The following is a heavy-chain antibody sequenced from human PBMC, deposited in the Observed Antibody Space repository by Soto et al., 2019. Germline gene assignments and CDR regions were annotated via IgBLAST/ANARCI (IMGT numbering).Heavy chain of an antibody. V-gene: IGHV4-39*01. J-gene: IGHJ4*02. CDR2: IYYSGST. CDR3: ATTETYYDFWSGYYDY. D-gene: IGHD3-3*01. CDR1: GGSISSSSYY. Sequence: TLSLTCTVSGGSISSSSYYWGWIRQPPGKGLEWIGSIYYSGSTYYNPSLKSRVTISVDTSKNQFSLRLSSVTAADTAVYYCATTETYYDFWSGYYDYWGQGTLVTVSS.